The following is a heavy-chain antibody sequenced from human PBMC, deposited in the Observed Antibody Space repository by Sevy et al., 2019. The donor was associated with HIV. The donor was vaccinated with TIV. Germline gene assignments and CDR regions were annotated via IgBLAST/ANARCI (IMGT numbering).Heavy chain of an antibody. V-gene: IGHV3-23*01. Sequence: GGSLRLSCAASGFTFSSYAMSWVRQAPGKGLEWVSAISDSGDSTYYADSVKGRFTISRDNAKNTLDLQMNSLRAEDTAVYYCAKVGTMVQGAAPFDYWGQGTLVTVSS. CDR1: GFTFSSYA. CDR2: ISDSGDST. CDR3: AKVGTMVQGAAPFDY. D-gene: IGHD3-10*01. J-gene: IGHJ4*02.